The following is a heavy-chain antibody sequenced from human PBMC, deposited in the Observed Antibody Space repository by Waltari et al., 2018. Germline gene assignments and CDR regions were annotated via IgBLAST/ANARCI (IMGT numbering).Heavy chain of an antibody. CDR1: GFTFSSYS. CDR2: ISSSSSTK. CDR3: IVLSGSYYFDY. Sequence: EVQLVESGGGLVQPGGSLRLSCAASGFTFSSYSMNWVRQAPGKGLEWVSYISSSSSTKYYADTVKGRFTISRDNAKNSLYLQMNSLRAEDTAVYYCIVLSGSYYFDYWGQGTLVTVSS. V-gene: IGHV3-48*01. D-gene: IGHD1-26*01. J-gene: IGHJ4*02.